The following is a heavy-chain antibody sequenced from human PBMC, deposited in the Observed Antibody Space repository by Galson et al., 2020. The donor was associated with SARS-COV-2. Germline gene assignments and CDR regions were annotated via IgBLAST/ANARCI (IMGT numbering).Heavy chain of an antibody. J-gene: IGHJ4*02. CDR1: GFTFSSYM. CDR3: ASPKGQYSSSWDVAFDY. CDR2: ISYDGRNK. Sequence: GGSLRLSCAASGFTFSSYMMHWVRQAPGKGLEWVAVISYDGRNKDYADSVKGRFTISRDNSKNTLYLQMNSLRAEDTAVYYCASPKGQYSSSWDVAFDYWGQGTLVTVSS. D-gene: IGHD6-13*01. V-gene: IGHV3-30*04.